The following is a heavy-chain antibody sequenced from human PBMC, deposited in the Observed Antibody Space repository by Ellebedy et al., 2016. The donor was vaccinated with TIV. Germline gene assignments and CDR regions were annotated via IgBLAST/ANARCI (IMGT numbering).Heavy chain of an antibody. D-gene: IGHD4-17*01. CDR1: GGSISSSSYY. V-gene: IGHV4-61*01. CDR3: ARDQQGPYGDYHYYYYYGMDV. J-gene: IGHJ6*02. CDR2: IYYSGST. Sequence: SETLSLXXTVSGGSISSSSYYWSWIRQPPGKGLEWIGYIYYSGSTNYNPSLKSRVTISVDTSKNQFSLKLSSVTAADTAVYYCARDQQGPYGDYHYYYYYGMDVWGQGTTVTVSS.